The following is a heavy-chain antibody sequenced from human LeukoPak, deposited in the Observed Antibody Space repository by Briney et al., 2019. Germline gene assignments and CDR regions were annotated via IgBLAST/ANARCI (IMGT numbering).Heavy chain of an antibody. CDR3: ARDKDNWGVFDY. CDR2: ISAYNGNT. Sequence: ASVKASCKASGYTFTSYGISWVRQAPGQGLEWMGWISAYNGNTNYAQKLQGRVTMTTDTSTSTAYMELRSLRSDDTAVYYCARDKDNWGVFDYWGQGTLVTVSP. J-gene: IGHJ4*02. CDR1: GYTFTSYG. D-gene: IGHD3-16*01. V-gene: IGHV1-18*01.